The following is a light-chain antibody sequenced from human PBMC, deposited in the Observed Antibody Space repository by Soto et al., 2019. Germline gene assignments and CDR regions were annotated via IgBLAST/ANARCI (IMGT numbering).Light chain of an antibody. CDR2: HAS. CDR1: QSISNW. CDR3: QQYNSYS. J-gene: IGKJ1*01. V-gene: IGKV1-5*01. Sequence: DIQMTQSPSTLPASVGDRVSITCRASQSISNWLALYQQTPGTAPKVLIYHASNLQSGVPSRFSGSGSGTEITLTIRSLQPDDFATYYRQQYNSYSFGQGTKVDIK.